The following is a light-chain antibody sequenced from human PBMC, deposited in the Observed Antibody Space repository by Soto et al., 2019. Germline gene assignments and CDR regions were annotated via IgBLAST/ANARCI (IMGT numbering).Light chain of an antibody. CDR3: QQRRAWPIT. V-gene: IGKV3-11*01. CDR1: QSVSSH. CDR2: DAS. Sequence: DIVLTQSPATLSLSPGEGATLSCRASQSVSSHLVWYQQKPGQAPRLLIYDASNRATGIPARFSGGWSGTDFTLTISSLEPEDFAVYYCQQRRAWPITFGQGTRLEI. J-gene: IGKJ5*01.